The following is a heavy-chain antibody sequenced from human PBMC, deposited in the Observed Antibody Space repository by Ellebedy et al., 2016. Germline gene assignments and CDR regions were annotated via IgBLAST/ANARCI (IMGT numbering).Heavy chain of an antibody. V-gene: IGHV1-18*01. Sequence: ASVKVSCXASGYTFTSYGISWVRQAPGQGLEWMGWISAYNGNTNYAQKLQGRVTMTTDTSTSTAYMELRSLRSDDTAVYYCARVASGLSYQLLRNYAWDYWGQGTLVTVSS. J-gene: IGHJ4*02. CDR3: ARVASGLSYQLLRNYAWDY. CDR2: ISAYNGNT. CDR1: GYTFTSYG. D-gene: IGHD2-2*01.